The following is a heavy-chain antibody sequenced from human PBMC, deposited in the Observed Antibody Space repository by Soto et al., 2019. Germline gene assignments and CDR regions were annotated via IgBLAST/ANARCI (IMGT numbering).Heavy chain of an antibody. J-gene: IGHJ5*01. CDR3: ERDHRWGYQHGDYGDS. V-gene: IGHV3-30*03. CDR1: GFTFSIYG. D-gene: IGHD4-17*01. CDR2: ISYHGSNK. Sequence: GGSLRLSFAASGFTFSIYGMHWVLQAPGKGLEWVAIISYHGSNKYYQHPLTGRLTPSRHDAKNSLHLKMKSLRAEDTDFYYCERDHRWGYQHGDYGDSWGHGTLVTVSS.